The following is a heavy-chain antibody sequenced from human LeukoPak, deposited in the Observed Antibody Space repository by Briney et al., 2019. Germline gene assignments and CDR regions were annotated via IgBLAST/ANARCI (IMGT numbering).Heavy chain of an antibody. D-gene: IGHD2-15*01. CDR3: ARVGYTDTWYSSPPFDY. J-gene: IGHJ4*02. Sequence: GGSLRPSCAASGFTFSSYSMNWVRQAPGKGLEWVSSISSSSSYIYYADSVKGRFTISRDNAKNSLYLQMNSLRAEDTAVYYCARVGYTDTWYSSPPFDYWGQGTLVTVSS. CDR1: GFTFSSYS. V-gene: IGHV3-21*01. CDR2: ISSSSSYI.